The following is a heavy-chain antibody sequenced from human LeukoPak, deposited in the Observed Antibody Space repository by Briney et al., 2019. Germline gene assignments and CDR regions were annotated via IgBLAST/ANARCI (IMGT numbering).Heavy chain of an antibody. CDR3: ARLDTAMLYFDY. CDR1: GGSINSYY. D-gene: IGHD5-18*01. CDR2: IYYSGST. Sequence: SETLSLTCTVSGGSINSYYWSWIRQPPGKGLEWIGYIYYSGSTNYNPSLRSRVTFSVDTSKNQFSLKLSSVTDADTAVYYCARLDTAMLYFDYWGQGALVTVSS. J-gene: IGHJ4*02. V-gene: IGHV4-59*08.